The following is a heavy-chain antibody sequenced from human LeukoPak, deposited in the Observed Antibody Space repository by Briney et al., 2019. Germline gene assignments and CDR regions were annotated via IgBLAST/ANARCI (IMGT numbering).Heavy chain of an antibody. CDR2: IWYDGSNK. CDR3: AKDYSSSSSNGYYYCYYMDV. V-gene: IGHV3-33*06. CDR1: GFTFSSYG. D-gene: IGHD6-6*01. J-gene: IGHJ6*03. Sequence: PGGSLRLSCAASGFTFSSYGMHWVRQAPGKGLEWVAVIWYDGSNKYYADSVKGRFTISRDNSKNTLYLQMNSLRAEDTAVYYCAKDYSSSSSNGYYYCYYMDVWGKGTTVTVSS.